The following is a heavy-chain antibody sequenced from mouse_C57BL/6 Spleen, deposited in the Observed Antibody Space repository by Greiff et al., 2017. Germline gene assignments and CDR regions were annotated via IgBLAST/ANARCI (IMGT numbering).Heavy chain of an antibody. J-gene: IGHJ1*03. CDR3: TRDYDWYFEV. CDR2: IRHKANNNAT. V-gene: IGHV6-6*01. Sequence: EVKLVESGGGLVQPGGSMKLSCAASGFTFSDAWMDWVRQSPEKGLEWVAEIRHKANNNATYDAESVKGRFTISRYASKSSVYLQMNSVRAEDTGIYYCTRDYDWYFEVWGTGTTVTVSS. CDR1: GFTFSDAW. D-gene: IGHD2-4*01.